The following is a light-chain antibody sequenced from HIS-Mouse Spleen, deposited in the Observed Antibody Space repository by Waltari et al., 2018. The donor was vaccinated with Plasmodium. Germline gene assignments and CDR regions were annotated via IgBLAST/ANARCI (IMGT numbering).Light chain of an antibody. CDR1: ALPKKY. CDR2: EDS. Sequence: SYELTQPPSVSVSPGPPARITGTGDALPKKYDYRYPQKSGHAPVLVIYEDSKRPAGVPEIFSDSSAVTIATLTISGDQVEDEADYYRYSTDSSGNHRVFSGGTKLTVL. CDR3: YSTDSSGNHRV. V-gene: IGLV3-10*01. J-gene: IGLJ3*02.